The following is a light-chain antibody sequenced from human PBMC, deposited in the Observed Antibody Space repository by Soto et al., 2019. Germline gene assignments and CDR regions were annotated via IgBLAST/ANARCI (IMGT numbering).Light chain of an antibody. CDR3: CSYAGSSTLV. CDR2: EGS. CDR1: SSDVGMYNL. J-gene: IGLJ2*01. Sequence: QPASVSGSPGQSITISCTGTSSDVGMYNLVSWYQQHPGKAPKLMIYEGSKRPSGVSNRFSGYKSGNTASLAISGLQAEDEADYYCCSYAGSSTLVFGGGTKLTVL. V-gene: IGLV2-23*01.